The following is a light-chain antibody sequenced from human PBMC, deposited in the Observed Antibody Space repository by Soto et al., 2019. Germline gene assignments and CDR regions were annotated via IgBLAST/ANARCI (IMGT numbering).Light chain of an antibody. CDR2: EAS. CDR1: QSVSSY. J-gene: IGKJ2*01. V-gene: IGKV3-11*01. Sequence: EIVLTQSPATLSLSPGERATLSCRASQSVSSYLAWFQQKPGQAPRLLIYEASNRATGIPASFSGSGSGTDFTLTISSLEPEDFAVYYCQQRSNWAFGQGTKLEIK. CDR3: QQRSNWA.